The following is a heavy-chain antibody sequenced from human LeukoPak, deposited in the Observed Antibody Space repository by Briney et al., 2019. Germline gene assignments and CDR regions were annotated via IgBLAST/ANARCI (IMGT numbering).Heavy chain of an antibody. CDR1: GFTVSSNY. CDR3: ARDYCSSTSCQGLDY. CDR2: IYSGGST. V-gene: IGHV3-53*01. J-gene: IGHJ4*02. D-gene: IGHD2-2*01. Sequence: GGSLRLSCAASGFTVSSNYMSWVRQAPGKGLEWVSVIYSGGSTYYADSVKGRFTISRDNSKNTLYLQMNSLRAEDTAVYYCARDYCSSTSCQGLDYWGQGTLVTVSS.